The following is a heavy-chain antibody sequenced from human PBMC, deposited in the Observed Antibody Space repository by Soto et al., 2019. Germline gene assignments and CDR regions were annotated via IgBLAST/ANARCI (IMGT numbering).Heavy chain of an antibody. Sequence: PSETLSLTCTGSGGSISSNYWSWIRQPPGKGLEWLGYVSHSGSTNYNPSLKSRVTISRDRSKNQLSLKLTSVTAADTAVYYCARDYLRALDYWGHGTLVTVSS. CDR3: ARDYLRALDY. CDR2: VSHSGST. D-gene: IGHD3-10*01. V-gene: IGHV4-59*01. CDR1: GGSISSNY. J-gene: IGHJ4*01.